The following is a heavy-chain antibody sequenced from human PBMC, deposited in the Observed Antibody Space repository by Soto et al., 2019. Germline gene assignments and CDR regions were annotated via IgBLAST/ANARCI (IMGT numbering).Heavy chain of an antibody. CDR2: ISGSGGST. V-gene: IGHV3-23*01. J-gene: IGHJ3*02. Sequence: PGGSLRLSCAASGFTFSSYAMIWVRQAPGKGLEWVSAISGSGGSTYYADSVKGRFTISRDNSKNTLYLQMNSLRAEDTAVYYCAKDGYYYDSSGYAAPCAFDIWGQGTMVTVSS. CDR1: GFTFSSYA. D-gene: IGHD3-22*01. CDR3: AKDGYYYDSSGYAAPCAFDI.